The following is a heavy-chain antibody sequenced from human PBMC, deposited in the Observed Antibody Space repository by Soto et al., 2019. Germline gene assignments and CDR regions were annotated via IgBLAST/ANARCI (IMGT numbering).Heavy chain of an antibody. Sequence: EVQLVESGGGLVQPGGSLRLSCAASGFTFSSYSMNWVRQAPGKGLEWVSYISSSSSTIYYADSVKGRFTISRDNAKNSLYLQMNSLRDEDTAVYYCARDFKGRGGSWDFDYWGQGTLVTVSS. V-gene: IGHV3-48*02. J-gene: IGHJ4*02. D-gene: IGHD2-15*01. CDR2: ISSSSSTI. CDR1: GFTFSSYS. CDR3: ARDFKGRGGSWDFDY.